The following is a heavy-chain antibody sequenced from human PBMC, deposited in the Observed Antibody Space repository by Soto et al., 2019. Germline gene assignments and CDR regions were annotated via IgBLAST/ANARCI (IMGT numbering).Heavy chain of an antibody. CDR3: ARYSSGWYLNYYGMDV. CDR1: GYSFTIYW. D-gene: IGHD6-19*01. J-gene: IGHJ6*02. Sequence: GESLKISCNGSGYSFTIYWIGWVRQMPGKGLEWMGIIYPGDSDTRYSPSFQGQVTISADKSISTAYLQWSSLKASDTAMYYCARYSSGWYLNYYGMDVWGQGTTVTVSS. CDR2: IYPGDSDT. V-gene: IGHV5-51*01.